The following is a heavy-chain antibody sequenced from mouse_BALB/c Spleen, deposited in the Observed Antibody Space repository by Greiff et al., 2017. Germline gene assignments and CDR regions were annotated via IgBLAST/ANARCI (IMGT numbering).Heavy chain of an antibody. Sequence: QVQLQQSGADLAKPGASVKMSCKASGYTFTSYWMHWVKQRPGQGLEWIGYINPSTGYTEYNQKFKDKATLTADKSSSTAYMQLSSLTSEDSAVYYCARGEVGSAWFAYWGQGTLVTVSA. CDR2: INPSTGYT. J-gene: IGHJ3*01. D-gene: IGHD1-1*02. CDR3: ARGEVGSAWFAY. CDR1: GYTFTSYW. V-gene: IGHV1-7*01.